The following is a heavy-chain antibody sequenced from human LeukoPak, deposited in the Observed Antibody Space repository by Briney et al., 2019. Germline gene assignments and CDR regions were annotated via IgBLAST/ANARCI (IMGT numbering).Heavy chain of an antibody. CDR2: ISGTTGNT. CDR3: AKERYSDVLTSSPSNRVQSTHFDC. Sequence: GGSLRLSCTASGFTFGDYAMSWVRQAPGKGLEWVSSISGTTGNTYYADSVKGRLTISRDNSKNTLYLQMNNLRAEDTAVYYCAKERYSDVLTSSPSNRVQSTHFDCWGQGTLVTVHS. CDR1: GFTFGDYA. J-gene: IGHJ4*02. V-gene: IGHV3-23*01. D-gene: IGHD3-9*01.